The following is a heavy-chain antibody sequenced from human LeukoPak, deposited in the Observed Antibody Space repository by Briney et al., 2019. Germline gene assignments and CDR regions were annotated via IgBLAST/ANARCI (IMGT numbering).Heavy chain of an antibody. J-gene: IGHJ4*02. CDR2: ISGSGGRT. V-gene: IGHV3-23*01. CDR3: AKRGVVIRVIRVGFHKEAYYFDS. D-gene: IGHD3-22*01. Sequence: GGALRLSSAVSGITLSKYGMSCVREGPGKGLEWVAGISGSGGRTNYADSVKSRFTISRDNPKNSLYLQMNSLRVEDTAVYYCAKRGVVIRVIRVGFHKEAYYFDSWGQGARVTVSS. CDR1: GITLSKYG.